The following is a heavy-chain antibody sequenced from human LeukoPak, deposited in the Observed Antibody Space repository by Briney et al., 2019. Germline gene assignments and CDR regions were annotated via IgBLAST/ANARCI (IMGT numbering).Heavy chain of an antibody. V-gene: IGHV1-18*01. J-gene: IGHJ4*02. D-gene: IGHD4-23*01. CDR1: GYTFTSYG. CDR3: ARSSRELRGYAPWELMPPFDY. CDR2: ISAYNGNT. Sequence: GASVKVSCKASGYTFTSYGISWVRQAPGQGLEWMGWISAYNGNTNYAQKLQGRVTMTTDTSTSTAYMELRSLRSDDTAVYYCARSSRELRGYAPWELMPPFDYWGQGTLITVSS.